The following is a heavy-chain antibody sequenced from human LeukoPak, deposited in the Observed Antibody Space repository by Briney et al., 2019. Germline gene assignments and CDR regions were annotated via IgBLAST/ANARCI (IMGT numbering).Heavy chain of an antibody. V-gene: IGHV1-18*01. CDR3: ARDPLVYCSSTSCYPIGDDAFDI. Sequence: ASVTVSCKASGYTFTSYGISWVRQAPGQGLEWMGWISAYNGNTNYAQKLQGRVTMTTDTSTSTAYMELRSLRSDDTAVYYCARDPLVYCSSTSCYPIGDDAFDIWGQGTMVTVSS. J-gene: IGHJ3*02. CDR2: ISAYNGNT. D-gene: IGHD2-2*01. CDR1: GYTFTSYG.